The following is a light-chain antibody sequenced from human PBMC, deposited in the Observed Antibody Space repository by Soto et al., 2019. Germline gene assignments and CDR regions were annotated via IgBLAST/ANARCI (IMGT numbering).Light chain of an antibody. J-gene: IGKJ5*01. CDR3: QQSYSTSIT. CDR1: QSISSW. Sequence: DIQVTQSPPTLAASVGDRVTITCRASQSISSWLAWYQQKPGKAPKLLIYAASSLQSGVPSRFSGSGSGTDFTLTISSLQPEDFATYYCQQSYSTSITFGQGTRLEI. V-gene: IGKV1-39*01. CDR2: AAS.